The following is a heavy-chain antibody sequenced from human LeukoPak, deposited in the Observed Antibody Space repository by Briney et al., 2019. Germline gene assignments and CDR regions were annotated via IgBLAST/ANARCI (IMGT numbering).Heavy chain of an antibody. D-gene: IGHD3-9*01. CDR1: GYTFTGYY. V-gene: IGHV1-2*02. Sequence: GASVKVFCKASGYTFTGYYMHWVRQAPGQGLEWMGWINPNSGGTNYAQKFQGRVTMTRDTSISTAYMELSRLRSDDTAVYYCARSATYYDILTGYSALDIWGQGTMVTVSS. CDR2: INPNSGGT. CDR3: ARSATYYDILTGYSALDI. J-gene: IGHJ3*02.